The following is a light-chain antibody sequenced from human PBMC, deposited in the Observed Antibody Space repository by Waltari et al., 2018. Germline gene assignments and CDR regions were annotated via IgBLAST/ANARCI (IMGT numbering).Light chain of an antibody. J-gene: IGLJ3*02. V-gene: IGLV2-11*01. CDR1: SSDVGRYNY. CDR2: DVS. Sequence: QSALTQPRSVSGSPGQSVTISCTGTSSDVGRYNYVFWFQQYPGKAPKLMISDVSERPSGVPDRFSGSKSGNTASLTISGLQAEDEADYYCCSYAGIYTWVFGGGTQLTVL. CDR3: CSYAGIYTWV.